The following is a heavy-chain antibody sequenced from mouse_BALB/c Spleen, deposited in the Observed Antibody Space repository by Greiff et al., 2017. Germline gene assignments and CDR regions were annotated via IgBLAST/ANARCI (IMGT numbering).Heavy chain of an antibody. CDR1: GFTFSSFG. Sequence: EVHLVESGGGLVQPGGSRKLSCAASGFTFSSFGMHWVRQAPEKGLEWVAYISSGSSTIYYADTVKGRFTISRDNPKNTLFLQMTSLRSEDTAMYYCARVEYGNPFAYWGQGTLVTVSA. D-gene: IGHD2-10*02. V-gene: IGHV5-17*02. J-gene: IGHJ3*01. CDR3: ARVEYGNPFAY. CDR2: ISSGSSTI.